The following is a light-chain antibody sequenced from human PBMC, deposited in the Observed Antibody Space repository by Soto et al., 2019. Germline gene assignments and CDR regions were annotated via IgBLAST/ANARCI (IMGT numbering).Light chain of an antibody. CDR2: GAS. Sequence: DIQMTQSPSSLSASVGDRVTITCRASQGISNYLAWYQQRPGKVPKLLIYGASTLQSGVPSRFSGSGSGTDFTLTISSLQPEDVATYYCQKYNSAPWTFAQGTKVEIK. J-gene: IGKJ1*01. CDR3: QKYNSAPWT. CDR1: QGISNY. V-gene: IGKV1-27*01.